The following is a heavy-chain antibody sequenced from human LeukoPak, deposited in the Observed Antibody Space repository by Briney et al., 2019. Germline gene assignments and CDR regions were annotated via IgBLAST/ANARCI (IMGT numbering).Heavy chain of an antibody. J-gene: IGHJ4*02. CDR3: AKGGYSYGDLEGYFDY. Sequence: SLKISCAASGFTFDDYAMHWVRQAPGKGLEWVSGISWNSGSIGYADSVKGRFTISRDNAKNSLYLQMNSLRAEDMALYYCAKGGYSYGDLEGYFDYWGQGTLVTVSS. CDR2: ISWNSGSI. V-gene: IGHV3-9*03. CDR1: GFTFDDYA. D-gene: IGHD5-18*01.